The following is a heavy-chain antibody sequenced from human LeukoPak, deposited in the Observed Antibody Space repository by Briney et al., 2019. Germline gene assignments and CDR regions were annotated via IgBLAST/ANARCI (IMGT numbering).Heavy chain of an antibody. CDR2: INHSGSA. CDR1: GGSFRDYN. D-gene: IGHD2-8*02. CDR3: ATLQDYWLDV. J-gene: IGHJ6*04. V-gene: IGHV4-34*01. Sequence: SDTLSLTCAVYGGSFRDYNWSWIRHPPGKGLEWIGEINHSGSASYNPSLKSRVTISGDASKNQFSLNLSSVTAADTAVYYCATLQDYWLDVWGNGTTVTVSS.